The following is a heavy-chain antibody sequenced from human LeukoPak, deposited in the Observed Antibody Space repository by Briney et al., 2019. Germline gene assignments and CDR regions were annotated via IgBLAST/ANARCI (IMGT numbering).Heavy chain of an antibody. CDR3: ARSYYDILTGYSDFDY. CDR2: INHSGST. CDR1: GGSFSGYY. Sequence: SETLSLTCAVYGGSFSGYYWSWIRQPPGKGLEWLGEINHSGSTNYNPSLKSRVTISVDTSKNQFSLKLSSVTAADTAVYYCARSYYDILTGYSDFDYWGQGTLVTVSS. V-gene: IGHV4-34*01. D-gene: IGHD3-9*01. J-gene: IGHJ4*02.